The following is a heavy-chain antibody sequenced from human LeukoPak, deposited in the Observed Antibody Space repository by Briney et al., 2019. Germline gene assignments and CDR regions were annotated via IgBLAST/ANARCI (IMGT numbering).Heavy chain of an antibody. CDR1: GFTFSSYA. CDR2: ISGSGGST. Sequence: PGGSLRLSCAASGFTFSSYAMSWVRQAPGKGLEWVSAISGSGGSTYYADSVKGRFIISRDKSKNILYLQMNSLRAEDTAVYYCARDHVRADFWGDSSGYYGVDVWGQGTTVTVSS. J-gene: IGHJ6*02. V-gene: IGHV3-23*01. D-gene: IGHD3-3*01. CDR3: ARDHVRADFWGDSSGYYGVDV.